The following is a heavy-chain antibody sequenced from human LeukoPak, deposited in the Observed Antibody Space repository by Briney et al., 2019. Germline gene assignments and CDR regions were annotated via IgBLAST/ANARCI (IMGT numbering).Heavy chain of an antibody. D-gene: IGHD1-26*01. CDR2: ISTSGST. Sequence: SETLSLTCTVSGGSISSYYWSWIRQPAGKGLESIGHISTSGSTNYNPSLKSRVTMSVDTSKNQFSLKLSSVTAADTALYYCARVKYSGNYYYFDSWGQGTLVTVSS. J-gene: IGHJ4*02. V-gene: IGHV4-4*07. CDR3: ARVKYSGNYYYFDS. CDR1: GGSISSYY.